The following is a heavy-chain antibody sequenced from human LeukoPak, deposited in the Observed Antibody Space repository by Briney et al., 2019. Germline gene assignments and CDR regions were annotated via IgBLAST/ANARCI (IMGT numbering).Heavy chain of an antibody. CDR2: IYYSRST. V-gene: IGHV4-59*01. CDR3: ARDRRDCSGGSCYKYSFDP. D-gene: IGHD2-15*01. Sequence: SETLSLTCTVSGGSISSYYWSWIRQPPGKGLEWIGYIYYSRSTNYNPSLKSRVTISVDTSKNQFSLKLSSVTAADTAVYYCARDRRDCSGGSCYKYSFDPWGQGTLVTVSS. CDR1: GGSISSYY. J-gene: IGHJ5*02.